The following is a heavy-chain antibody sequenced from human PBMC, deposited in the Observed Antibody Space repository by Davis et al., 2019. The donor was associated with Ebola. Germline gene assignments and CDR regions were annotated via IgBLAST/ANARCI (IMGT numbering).Heavy chain of an antibody. Sequence: SETLSLTCTVSGGSISSGDYYWSWIRQPPGKGLEWIGYIYYSGSTYYNPSLKSRVTISVDTSKNQFSLKLSSVTAADTAVYYCAGRGYSYEGNYYYYMDVWGKGTTVTVSS. CDR2: IYYSGST. CDR1: GGSISSGDYY. D-gene: IGHD5-18*01. CDR3: AGRGYSYEGNYYYYMDV. V-gene: IGHV4-30-4*08. J-gene: IGHJ6*03.